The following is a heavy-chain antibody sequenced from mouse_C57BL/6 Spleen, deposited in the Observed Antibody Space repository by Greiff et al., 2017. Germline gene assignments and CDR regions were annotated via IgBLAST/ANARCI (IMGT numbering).Heavy chain of an antibody. CDR3: AVGISYPDY. CDR1: GYTFTSYW. CDR2: IDPSDSYT. V-gene: IGHV1-69*01. J-gene: IGHJ2*01. D-gene: IGHD1-1*01. Sequence: QVQLQQPGAELVMPGASVKLSCKASGYTFTSYWMHWVKQRPGQGLEWIGEIDPSDSYTNYNQKFKGKSTLTVDKSSSTAYMQLSSLTSADSAVYYCAVGISYPDYWGQGTTLTVSS.